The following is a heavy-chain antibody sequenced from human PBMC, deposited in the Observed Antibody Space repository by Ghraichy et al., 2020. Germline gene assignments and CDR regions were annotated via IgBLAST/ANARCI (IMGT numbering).Heavy chain of an antibody. J-gene: IGHJ4*02. Sequence: GESLNISCAASGFDFNTHEMNWVRQAPGKGLEWISYINSGDESVSYADAVKGRFTISRDNAKSSLYLQMDSLRAEDTAVYFCARQKYCISTDCLHGRYYFDYWGQGALVTVSS. V-gene: IGHV3-48*03. CDR3: ARQKYCISTDCLHGRYYFDY. CDR1: GFDFNTHE. CDR2: INSGDESV. D-gene: IGHD2-2*01.